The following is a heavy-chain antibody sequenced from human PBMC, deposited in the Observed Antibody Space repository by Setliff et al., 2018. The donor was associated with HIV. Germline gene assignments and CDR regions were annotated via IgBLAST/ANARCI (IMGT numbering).Heavy chain of an antibody. CDR2: INASGGGT. CDR1: GHHLTTYY. Sequence: ASVKVSCKASGHHLTTYYMHWVRQAPGQGLEWMGTINASGGGTSYAQKFQGRVTMTSDTSTSTVYMELSSLRSEDTAVYYCAGPENSGGRATFLGYWGQGTLVTVSS. D-gene: IGHD1-26*01. V-gene: IGHV1-46*03. CDR3: AGPENSGGRATFLGY. J-gene: IGHJ4*02.